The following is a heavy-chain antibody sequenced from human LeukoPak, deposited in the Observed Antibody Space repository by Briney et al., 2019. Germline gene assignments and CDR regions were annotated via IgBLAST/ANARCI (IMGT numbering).Heavy chain of an antibody. V-gene: IGHV4-34*01. D-gene: IGHD3-22*01. Sequence: SETLSLTCAAYGGSFSDYYWSWIRQPPGKGLEWIGEVSHSGSTNYNPSLESRVSISVDTSKNQFSLKLTSMTAADTAVYYCARHYRKKIIVVKKVYFDFWGQGTLVTVSS. CDR1: GGSFSDYY. CDR3: ARHYRKKIIVVKKVYFDF. CDR2: VSHSGST. J-gene: IGHJ4*02.